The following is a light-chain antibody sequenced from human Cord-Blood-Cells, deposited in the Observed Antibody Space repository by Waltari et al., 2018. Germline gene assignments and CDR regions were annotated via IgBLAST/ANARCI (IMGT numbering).Light chain of an antibody. J-gene: IGKJ3*01. V-gene: IGKV3-20*01. Sequence: EIVLTQSPGTLSLSPGERAPLSCRASQSVSSSDLAWYQQQPGQAPRLLIYGASSRATGIPDRFSGSGSGTDFTLTSSRLEPEDFAVYYCQQYGSSPTFGPGTKVDIK. CDR2: GAS. CDR3: QQYGSSPT. CDR1: QSVSSSD.